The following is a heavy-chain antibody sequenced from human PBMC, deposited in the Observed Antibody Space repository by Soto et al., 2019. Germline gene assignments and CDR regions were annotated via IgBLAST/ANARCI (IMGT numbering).Heavy chain of an antibody. Sequence: GESLKISCAASGFTFSSYAMSWVRQAPGKGLEWVSAISGSGGSTYYADSVKGRFTISRDNSKNTLYLQMNSLRAEDTAVYYCAKGGRMVRGVIHKFDPWGQGTLVTVSS. J-gene: IGHJ5*02. CDR2: ISGSGGST. CDR1: GFTFSSYA. D-gene: IGHD3-10*01. CDR3: AKGGRMVRGVIHKFDP. V-gene: IGHV3-23*01.